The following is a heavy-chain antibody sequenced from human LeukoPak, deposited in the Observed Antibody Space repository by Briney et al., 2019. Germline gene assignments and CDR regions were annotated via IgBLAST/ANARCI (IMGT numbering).Heavy chain of an antibody. CDR1: GFTFSSYA. V-gene: IGHV3-23*01. CDR3: ATNAGQWLVPFDY. D-gene: IGHD6-19*01. J-gene: IGHJ4*02. CDR2: ISASGDRT. Sequence: GGSLRLSCAASGFTFSSYAMSWVRQAPGRGLEWVSAISASGDRTYYADSVKGRFTISRDNSKNTLYLQMNSLRADDTAVYYCATNAGQWLVPFDYWGQGTLVTVSS.